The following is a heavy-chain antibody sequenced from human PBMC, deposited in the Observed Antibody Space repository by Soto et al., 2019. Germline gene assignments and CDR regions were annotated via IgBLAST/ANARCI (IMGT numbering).Heavy chain of an antibody. V-gene: IGHV5-51*01. D-gene: IGHD3-10*01. J-gene: IGHJ4*02. CDR2: IYPGDSDT. CDR3: ASALYGSGSYYPNSLVFDY. Sequence: LGESLKISCKGSGYSFTSYWIGWVRQMPGKGLEWMGIIYPGDSDTRYSPSFQGQVTISADKSISTAYLQWSSLKASDTAMYYCASALYGSGSYYPNSLVFDYWGQGTLVTVSS. CDR1: GYSFTSYW.